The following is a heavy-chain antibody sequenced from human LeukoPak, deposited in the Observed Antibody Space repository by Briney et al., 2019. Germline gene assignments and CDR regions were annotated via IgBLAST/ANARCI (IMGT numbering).Heavy chain of an antibody. CDR2: ISSNGGSA. CDR3: ARAEKIAVAGMGYYFDY. V-gene: IGHV3-64*04. D-gene: IGHD6-19*01. Sequence: GGSLRLSCAASGFTFSSYAMHWVRQAPGKGLEYVSAISSNGGSAYYADSVKGRFTISRDNSKNTLYLQMNSLRAEDTAVYYCARAEKIAVAGMGYYFDYWGQGTLVTVSS. CDR1: GFTFSSYA. J-gene: IGHJ4*02.